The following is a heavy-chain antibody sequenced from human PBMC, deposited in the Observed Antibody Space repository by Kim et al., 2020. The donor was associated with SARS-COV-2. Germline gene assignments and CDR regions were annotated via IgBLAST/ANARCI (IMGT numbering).Heavy chain of an antibody. D-gene: IGHD3-9*01. V-gene: IGHV4-59*08. CDR3: ASTGTRRYDILTGYYYYYYMDV. J-gene: IGHJ6*03. CDR1: GGSISSYY. CDR2: IYYSGST. Sequence: SETLSLTCTVSGGSISSYYWSWIRQPPGKGLEWIGYIYYSGSTNYNPSLKSRVTISVDTSKNQFSLKLSSVTAADTAVYYCASTGTRRYDILTGYYYYYYMDVWGKGTTVTVSS.